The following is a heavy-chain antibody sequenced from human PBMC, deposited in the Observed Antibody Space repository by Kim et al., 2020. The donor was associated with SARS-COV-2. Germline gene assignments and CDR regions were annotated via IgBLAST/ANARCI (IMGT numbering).Heavy chain of an antibody. CDR3: ATESTAAGVVVVPAAMPGSYYYGMDV. Sequence: ASVKVSCKVSGYTLTELSMHWVRQAPGKGLEWMGGFDPEDGETIYAQKFQGRVTMTEDTSTDTAYMELSSLRSEDTAVYYCATESTAAGVVVVPAAMPGSYYYGMDVWGQGTTVTVSS. V-gene: IGHV1-24*01. CDR1: GYTLTELS. J-gene: IGHJ6*02. CDR2: FDPEDGET. D-gene: IGHD2-2*01.